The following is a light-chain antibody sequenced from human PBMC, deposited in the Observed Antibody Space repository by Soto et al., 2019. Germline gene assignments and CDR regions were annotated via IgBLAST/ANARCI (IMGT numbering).Light chain of an antibody. Sequence: QSVLTQPPSASGSPGQSVTISCTGTRSDVAGNFVSWYQQHPGKAPKLIIYEATKRPSGVPDRFSGSKSANTASLTVSGLQPEDEADYFCSSYAGDNILAFGGGTKLTVL. CDR1: RSDVAGNF. J-gene: IGLJ2*01. CDR2: EAT. V-gene: IGLV2-8*01. CDR3: SSYAGDNILA.